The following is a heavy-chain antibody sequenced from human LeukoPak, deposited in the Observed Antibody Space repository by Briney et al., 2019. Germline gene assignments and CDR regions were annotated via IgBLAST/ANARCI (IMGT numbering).Heavy chain of an antibody. CDR1: GGSVSSDSDY. CDR3: AIWGSDVFDI. V-gene: IGHV4-61*01. J-gene: IGHJ3*02. Sequence: SETLSLTCTVSGGSVSSDSDYWSVIRQPPGKGLEWIAYIYYSGATNYNPSLKSRVTISVDTSKNQFSLKLSSVTAADTAVYYCAIWGSDVFDIWGQGTMVTVSS. D-gene: IGHD7-27*01. CDR2: IYYSGAT.